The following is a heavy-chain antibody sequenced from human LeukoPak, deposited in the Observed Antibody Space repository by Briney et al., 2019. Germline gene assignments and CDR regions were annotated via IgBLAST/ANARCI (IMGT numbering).Heavy chain of an antibody. CDR3: ARGETYDY. Sequence: KPSETLSLTCTVSGGSISSSSHYWGWIRQPPGKGLEWIGSIYYSGSTYYNPSLKSRVTISVDTSKNQFSLKLSSVTAADTAVYYCARGETYDYWGQGTLVTVSS. V-gene: IGHV4-39*07. J-gene: IGHJ4*02. D-gene: IGHD1-26*01. CDR2: IYYSGST. CDR1: GGSISSSSHY.